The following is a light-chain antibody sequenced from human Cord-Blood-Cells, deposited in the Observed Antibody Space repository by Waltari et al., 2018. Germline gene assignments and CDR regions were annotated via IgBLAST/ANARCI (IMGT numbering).Light chain of an antibody. CDR2: GAS. V-gene: IGKV3-20*01. Sequence: VFTQSPGTLSLSAGERLTLSCRPSQRVSSSYLAWYHPKPGQAPRLLIYGASSRATGTPGRVSGSVSGTEFTLTISRLEPGDFAEYCCQQYGSSLVTVGTGTKVDI. J-gene: IGKJ3*01. CDR3: QQYGSSLVT. CDR1: QRVSSSY.